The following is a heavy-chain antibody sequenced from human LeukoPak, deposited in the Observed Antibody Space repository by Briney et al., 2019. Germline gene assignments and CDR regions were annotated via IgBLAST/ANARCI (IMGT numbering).Heavy chain of an antibody. V-gene: IGHV3-23*01. CDR3: ARDAYYYDSSGSRLFDY. CDR1: GFTFSSSA. D-gene: IGHD3-22*01. J-gene: IGHJ4*02. CDR2: INSSGGRT. Sequence: GGSLRLSCTTSGFTFSSSAMSWVRQAPGKGLEWVSDINSSGGRTYYADSVKGRFTISRDNSKNTLFLQMNSLRAEDTAVYYCARDAYYYDSSGSRLFDYWGQGTLVTVSS.